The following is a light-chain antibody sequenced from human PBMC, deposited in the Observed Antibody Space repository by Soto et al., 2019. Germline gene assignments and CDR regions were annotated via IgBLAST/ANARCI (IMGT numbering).Light chain of an antibody. J-gene: IGKJ1*01. Sequence: EIVLTQSPATLSLSPGERATLSCRASQSISSYLAWYQQKPGQAPRLLIYDASNRASGIPVRFSGSGSGTDFTLTISSLEPEDFGVYYCQQRNNWPRTFGQGTKVEI. CDR2: DAS. CDR3: QQRNNWPRT. V-gene: IGKV3-11*01. CDR1: QSISSY.